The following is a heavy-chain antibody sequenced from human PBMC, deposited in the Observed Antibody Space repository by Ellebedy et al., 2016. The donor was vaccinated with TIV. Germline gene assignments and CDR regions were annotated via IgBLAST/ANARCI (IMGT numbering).Heavy chain of an antibody. CDR1: GFTFSSYS. Sequence: PGGSLRLSCAASGFTFSSYSMNWVRQAPGKGLEWVSSISSSSSYIYYADSVKGRFTISRDNAKNSLYLQMNSLRAEDTAVYYCARVRVLDSSGYYYRLDYFDYWGQGTLVTVSS. CDR2: ISSSSSYI. V-gene: IGHV3-21*01. D-gene: IGHD3-22*01. J-gene: IGHJ4*02. CDR3: ARVRVLDSSGYYYRLDYFDY.